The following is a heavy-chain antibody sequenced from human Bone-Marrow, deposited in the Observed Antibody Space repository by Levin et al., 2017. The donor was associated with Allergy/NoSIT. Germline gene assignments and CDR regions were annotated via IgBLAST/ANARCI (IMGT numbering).Heavy chain of an antibody. CDR1: GFTFSNYY. D-gene: IGHD3-16*02. V-gene: IGHV3-7*01. CDR3: ARESVIPQGDDACDI. J-gene: IGHJ3*02. CDR2: IKQDGSDK. Sequence: PGGSLRLSCAASGFTFSNYYMSWVRQAPGKGLEWVANIKQDGSDKYYVDSVKGRFTISRDNAKNSLYLQMNSLRSEDTAVYYCARESVIPQGDDACDIWGQGTMVTVSS.